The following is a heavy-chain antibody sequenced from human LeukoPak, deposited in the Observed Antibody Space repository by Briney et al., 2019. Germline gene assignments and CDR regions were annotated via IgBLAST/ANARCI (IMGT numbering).Heavy chain of an antibody. CDR3: ARGVGSSESNWFDP. CDR2: IRASGST. V-gene: IGHV4-61*02. Sequence: SQTLSLTCTVSGDSLSSGTYYWSWIPQPAGKGLEWIGRIRASGSTDYNPPLKSRLTISVDTSKNQFSLKLSSVTAADTAVYYCARGVGSSESNWFDPWGQGTLVTVSS. J-gene: IGHJ5*02. D-gene: IGHD3-10*01. CDR1: GDSLSSGTYY.